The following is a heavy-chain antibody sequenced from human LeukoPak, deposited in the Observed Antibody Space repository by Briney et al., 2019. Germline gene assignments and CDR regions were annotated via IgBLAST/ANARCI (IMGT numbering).Heavy chain of an antibody. V-gene: IGHV3-7*01. CDR1: GFTFSSYW. Sequence: PGGSLRLSCAASGFTFSSYWMSWVRQAPGEGLEWVANIKQDGSEKYYVDSVKGRFTISRDNAKNSLYLQMNSLRAEDTAVYYCARQRWLQPPPTYYFDYWGQGTLVTVSS. J-gene: IGHJ4*02. D-gene: IGHD5-24*01. CDR3: ARQRWLQPPPTYYFDY. CDR2: IKQDGSEK.